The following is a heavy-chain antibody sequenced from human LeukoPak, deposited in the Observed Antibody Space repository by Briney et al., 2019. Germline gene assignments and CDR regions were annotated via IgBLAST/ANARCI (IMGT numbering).Heavy chain of an antibody. Sequence: PSETLSLTCAVYGGSFSGYYWSWIRQPPGKGLEWIGEINHSGSTNYNPSLKSRVTISVDTSKNQFSLKLSSVTAADTAVYYCARGRVRDSGSCSHWGQGTLVTVSS. CDR2: INHSGST. V-gene: IGHV4-34*01. J-gene: IGHJ4*02. D-gene: IGHD3-10*01. CDR1: GGSFSGYY. CDR3: ARGRVRDSGSCSH.